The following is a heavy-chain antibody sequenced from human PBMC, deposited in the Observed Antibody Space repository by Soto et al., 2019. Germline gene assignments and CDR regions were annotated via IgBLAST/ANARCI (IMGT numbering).Heavy chain of an antibody. J-gene: IGHJ6*02. CDR3: ARGGSSGYDSLGYYYYGMDV. CDR1: GGTFSRSA. V-gene: IGHV1-69*13. CDR2: FVSIFATT. Sequence: GASVKVSCKASGGTFSRSAISWVRQAPGQRLEWMGGFVSIFATTDYAQKFQGRVTITADESTSTVYMVLRSLTSEDTAIYYCARGGSSGYDSLGYYYYGMDVWGQGTTVTVSS. D-gene: IGHD5-12*01.